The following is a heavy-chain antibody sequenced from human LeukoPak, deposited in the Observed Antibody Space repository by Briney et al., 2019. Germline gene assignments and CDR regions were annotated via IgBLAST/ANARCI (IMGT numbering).Heavy chain of an antibody. D-gene: IGHD1-7*01. V-gene: IGHV3-30*02. CDR3: AKDGNFRVPGED. Sequence: GGSLRLSCAASGFTFSSYGMHWVRQAPGKGLEWVTFIRYDASNKYYSDSVKGRFTISRDNSKNTLYLQMNSLRVEDTAVYYCAKDGNFRVPGEDWGQGTLVTVSS. CDR2: IRYDASNK. J-gene: IGHJ4*02. CDR1: GFTFSSYG.